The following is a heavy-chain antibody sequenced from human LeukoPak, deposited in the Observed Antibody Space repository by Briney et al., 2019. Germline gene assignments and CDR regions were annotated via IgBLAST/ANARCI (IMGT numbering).Heavy chain of an antibody. V-gene: IGHV3-21*01. CDR2: ISRSSISI. J-gene: IGHJ3*02. Sequence: GGSLRLSCTTSGFTFSDYTMNGVRQAPGKGLEWVSSISRSSISIYYTDSVKGRFTVSRENAKKSLYLQMNSLRVEDTAVYYCARDLMSDGAYDIWGQGTMVTVSS. D-gene: IGHD5-24*01. CDR1: GFTFSDYT. CDR3: ARDLMSDGAYDI.